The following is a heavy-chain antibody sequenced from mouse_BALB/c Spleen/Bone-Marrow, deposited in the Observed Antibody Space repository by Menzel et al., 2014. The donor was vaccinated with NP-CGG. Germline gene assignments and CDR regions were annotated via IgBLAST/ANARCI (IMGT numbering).Heavy chain of an antibody. CDR1: GYSFTGYT. CDR3: ARWEYDGVPGCAY. J-gene: IGHJ3*01. Sequence: EVQLQQSGPELVKPGASMKLSCKASGYSFTGYTMNWVKQSHGKNLEWIGLINPYNGGTSYNQKFKGKATLTVDKSSSTAYMDLLSLTAEDAAVDYCARWEYDGVPGCAYWGQGALVTVAA. D-gene: IGHD2-14*01. V-gene: IGHV1S135*01. CDR2: INPYNGGT.